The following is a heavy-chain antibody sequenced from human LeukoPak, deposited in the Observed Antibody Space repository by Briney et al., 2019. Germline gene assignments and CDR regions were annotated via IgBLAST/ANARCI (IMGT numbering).Heavy chain of an antibody. Sequence: PSETLSLTCTVSGGSISSSSYYWGWIRQPPGKGLEWIGSIYYIGSTYYNPSLKSRVTISVDTSKNQFSLKLSSVTAADTAVYYCARHVGTLIRSRAWGDYYYYMDVWGKGTTVTVSS. CDR3: ARHVGTLIRSRAWGDYYYYMDV. D-gene: IGHD3-16*01. CDR1: GGSISSSSYY. CDR2: IYYIGST. V-gene: IGHV4-39*01. J-gene: IGHJ6*03.